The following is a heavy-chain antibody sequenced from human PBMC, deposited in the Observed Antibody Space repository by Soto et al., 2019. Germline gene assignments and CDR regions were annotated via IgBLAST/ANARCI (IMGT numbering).Heavy chain of an antibody. CDR2: IIPIFGTA. D-gene: IGHD6-19*01. J-gene: IGHJ6*02. V-gene: IGHV1-69*13. Sequence: ASVKVSFKASGGTFSSYAISWVRQAPGQGLEWMGGIIPIFGTANYAQKFQGRVTITADESTSTAYMELSSLRSEDTAVYYCARGGIAVAGNDYYGMDVWGQGTTVNGSS. CDR3: ARGGIAVAGNDYYGMDV. CDR1: GGTFSSYA.